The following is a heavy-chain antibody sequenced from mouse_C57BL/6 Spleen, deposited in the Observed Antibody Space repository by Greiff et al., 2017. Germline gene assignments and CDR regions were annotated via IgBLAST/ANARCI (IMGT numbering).Heavy chain of an antibody. CDR2: ISSGSSTI. V-gene: IGHV5-17*01. D-gene: IGHD1-1*01. CDR3: ARGYGSRGFAY. J-gene: IGHJ3*01. Sequence: EVKLVESGGGLVKPGGSLKLSCAASGFTFSDYGMHWVRQAPEKGLEWVAYISSGSSTIYYADTVKGRFTISRDNAKNTLFLQMTSLRSEDTAMYYCARGYGSRGFAYWGQGTLVTVSA. CDR1: GFTFSDYG.